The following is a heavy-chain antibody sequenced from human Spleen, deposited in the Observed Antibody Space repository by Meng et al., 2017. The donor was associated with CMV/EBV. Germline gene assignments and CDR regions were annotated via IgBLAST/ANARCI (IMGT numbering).Heavy chain of an antibody. CDR2: ISGSVRST. CDR3: ARSVWVALRSTKYYGMDV. CDR1: GFAFSTYA. J-gene: IGHJ6*02. D-gene: IGHD5-24*01. V-gene: IGHV3-23*01. Sequence: GGSLRLSCVASGFAFSTYAMSWVRQAPGKGLEWVSSISGSVRSTHYADSVKGRFTIFRDNSKNTLYLQMNSLRAEDTAVYYCARSVWVALRSTKYYGMDVWGQGTTVTVSS.